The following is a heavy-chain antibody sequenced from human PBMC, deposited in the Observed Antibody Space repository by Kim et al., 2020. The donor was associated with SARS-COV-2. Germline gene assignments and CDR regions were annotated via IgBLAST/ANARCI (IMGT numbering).Heavy chain of an antibody. V-gene: IGHV4-34*01. CDR3: AGGTPPFDY. CDR2: GST. Sequence: GSTNYNPSLKSRVTISVDTSKNQFSLKLSSVTAADTAVYYCAGGTPPFDYWGQGTLVTVSS. J-gene: IGHJ4*02.